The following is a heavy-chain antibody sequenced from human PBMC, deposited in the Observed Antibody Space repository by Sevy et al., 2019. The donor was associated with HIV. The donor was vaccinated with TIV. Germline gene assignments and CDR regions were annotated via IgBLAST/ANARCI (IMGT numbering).Heavy chain of an antibody. Sequence: SETLSLTCTVSGDSISSGNHWWSWIRQPAGKGLEWIGRIYTSGRTIYNPVLRSRLTMSVDTSTNQFFLNVNSVTAADTAVYYCARDGIRRDYYHGMDVWGQGTTVTVSS. J-gene: IGHJ6*02. V-gene: IGHV4-61*02. CDR1: GDSISSGNHW. CDR2: IYTSGRT. D-gene: IGHD1-26*01. CDR3: ARDGIRRDYYHGMDV.